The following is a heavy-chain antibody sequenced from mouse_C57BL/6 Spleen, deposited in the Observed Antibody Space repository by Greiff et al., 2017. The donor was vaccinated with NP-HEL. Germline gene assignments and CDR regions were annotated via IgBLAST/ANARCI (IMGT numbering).Heavy chain of an antibody. J-gene: IGHJ4*01. V-gene: IGHV1-50*01. CDR3: ARWGSQEVDAMDY. D-gene: IGHD1-1*02. CDR2: IDPSDSYT. CDR1: GYTFTSYW. Sequence: QVQLQQPGAELVKPGASVKLSCKASGYTFTSYWMQWVKQRPGQGLEWIGEIDPSDSYTNYNQKFKGKATLTVDTSSSTAYMQLSSLTSEDSAVYYCARWGSQEVDAMDYWGQGTSVTVSS.